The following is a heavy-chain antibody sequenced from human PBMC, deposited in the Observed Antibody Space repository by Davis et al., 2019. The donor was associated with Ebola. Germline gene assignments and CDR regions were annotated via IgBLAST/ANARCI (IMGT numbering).Heavy chain of an antibody. CDR2: INHSGST. Sequence: PSETLSLTCAVYGGSFSGYYWSWIRQPPGKGLEWIGEINHSGSTNYTPSLKSRVTISVDTSKNQFSLKLSSVTAADTAVYYCARMGTTSRWWVDYWGQGTLVTVSS. D-gene: IGHD4-11*01. CDR3: ARMGTTSRWWVDY. J-gene: IGHJ4*02. CDR1: GGSFSGYY. V-gene: IGHV4-34*01.